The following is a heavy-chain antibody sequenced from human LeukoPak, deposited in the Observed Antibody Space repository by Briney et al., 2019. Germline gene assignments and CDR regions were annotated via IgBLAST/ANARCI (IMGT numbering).Heavy chain of an antibody. V-gene: IGHV4-59*01. CDR3: ARKGGHFDY. J-gene: IGHJ4*02. D-gene: IGHD2-15*01. CDR1: GGSINYYY. Sequence: SETLSLTCTVSGGSINYYYWSWIRQSPGKGLEWIGYVYYNGSAKCNPSLKSRVTISVDMSKNQFSLKVSSVTAADTAIYYCARKGGHFDYWGQGTLVTVSS. CDR2: VYYNGSA.